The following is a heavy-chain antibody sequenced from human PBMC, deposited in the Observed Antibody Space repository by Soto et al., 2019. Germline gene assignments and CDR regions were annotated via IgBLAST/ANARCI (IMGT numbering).Heavy chain of an antibody. D-gene: IGHD3-10*01. V-gene: IGHV4-59*08. Sequence: SETLSLTCTVSGGSISGYYWSWIRQPPGKGLEWIGYIYYSGSTNYNPSLKSRVTISVDTSKNQFPLKLSSVTAADTAVYYCARRYGSFFDIWGQGTMVTVSS. CDR2: IYYSGST. CDR1: GGSISGYY. J-gene: IGHJ3*02. CDR3: ARRYGSFFDI.